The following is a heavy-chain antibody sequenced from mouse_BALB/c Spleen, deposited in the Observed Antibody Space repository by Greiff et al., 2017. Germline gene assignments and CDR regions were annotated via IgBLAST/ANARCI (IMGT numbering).Heavy chain of an antibody. Sequence: VQLQQPGAELVKPGTSVKLSCKASGYNFTSYWINWVKLRPGQGLEWIGDIYPGSGSTNYNEKFKSKATLTVDTSSSTAYMQLSSLASEDSALYYCARNYGSSPWFAYWGQGTLVTVSA. D-gene: IGHD1-1*01. J-gene: IGHJ3*01. V-gene: IGHV1-55*01. CDR1: GYNFTSYW. CDR2: IYPGSGST. CDR3: ARNYGSSPWFAY.